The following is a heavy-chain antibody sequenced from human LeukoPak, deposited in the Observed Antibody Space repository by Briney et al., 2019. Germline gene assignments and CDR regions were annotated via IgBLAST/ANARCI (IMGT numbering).Heavy chain of an antibody. CDR2: ISYDGSEK. CDR3: ARDFSGDYYFDY. J-gene: IGHJ4*02. Sequence: GGSLRLSCAASGYTFSANGLHWVRQAPGKGLEGVGMISYDGSEKYYGDSVKGRFTISRDDSKSTLFLQMNSLRAEDTAVYYCARDFSGDYYFDYWGQGTLVTVSS. V-gene: IGHV3-30*12. CDR1: GYTFSANG. D-gene: IGHD7-27*01.